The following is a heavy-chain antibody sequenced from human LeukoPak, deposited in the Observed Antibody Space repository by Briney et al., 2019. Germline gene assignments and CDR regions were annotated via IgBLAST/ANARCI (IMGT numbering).Heavy chain of an antibody. Sequence: SXXXMNWXRQAPXXGXEWVXXXXXXXSTXYYADSVKGRFTISRDNAKNSLYLQMNSLRAEDTAVYYCARETPYDILTGYYNYYYYYGMDVWGKGTTVTVSS. CDR2: XXXXXSTX. J-gene: IGHJ6*04. D-gene: IGHD3-9*01. CDR1: SXXX. CDR3: ARETPYDILTGYYNYYYYYGMDV. V-gene: IGHV3-48*03.